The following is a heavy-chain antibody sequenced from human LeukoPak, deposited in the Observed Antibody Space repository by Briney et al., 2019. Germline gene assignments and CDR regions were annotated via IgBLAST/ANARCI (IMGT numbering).Heavy chain of an antibody. CDR1: GFTFSSYS. Sequence: GGSLRLSCAASGFTFSSYSMNWVRQAPGKGLEWVSSISSSGSYIYYADSVKGRFTISRDNAKNSLYLQMNSLRAEDTAVYYCAKEQTGIPEPESDAFDIWGQGTMVTVSS. CDR3: AKEQTGIPEPESDAFDI. CDR2: ISSSGSYI. J-gene: IGHJ3*02. D-gene: IGHD7-27*01. V-gene: IGHV3-21*01.